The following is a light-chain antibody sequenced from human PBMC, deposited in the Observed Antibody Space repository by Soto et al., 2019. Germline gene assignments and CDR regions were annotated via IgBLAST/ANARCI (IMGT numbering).Light chain of an antibody. CDR3: QQHDNWPPIT. J-gene: IGKJ5*01. CDR1: QSISSN. Sequence: EVVLTQSPATLSVSPGDSAALSCRASQSISSNLAWYQQRPGQAPGLLIYGASTRATGIPARFSGSGSGTEFTLTITSLQSEDFAIYYCQQHDNWPPITFGHGTRLEIK. CDR2: GAS. V-gene: IGKV3-15*01.